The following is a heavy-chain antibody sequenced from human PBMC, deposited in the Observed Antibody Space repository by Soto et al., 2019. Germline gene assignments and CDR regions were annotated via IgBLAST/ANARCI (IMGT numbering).Heavy chain of an antibody. D-gene: IGHD3-22*01. J-gene: IGHJ4*02. CDR1: GGSISSYY. Sequence: SETLSLTCTVSGGSISSYYWSWIRQPPGKGLEWIGYIYYSGSTNYNPSLKSRVTISVDTSKNQFSLKLSSVTAADTAVYYCARRHSSGYFPFDYWGQGTLVTVSS. CDR2: IYYSGST. CDR3: ARRHSSGYFPFDY. V-gene: IGHV4-59*01.